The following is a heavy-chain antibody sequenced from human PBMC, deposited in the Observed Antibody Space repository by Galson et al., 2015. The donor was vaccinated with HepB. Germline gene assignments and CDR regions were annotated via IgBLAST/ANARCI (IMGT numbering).Heavy chain of an antibody. CDR2: ISSSSSYI. J-gene: IGHJ4*02. CDR1: GFTFSSYS. CDR3: ARDRSSGWYVEPFDY. Sequence: SLRLSCAASGFTFSSYSMNWVRQAPGKGLEWVSSISSSSSYIYYADSVKGRFTISRDNAKNSLYLQMNSLRAEDTAVYYCARDRSSGWYVEPFDYWGQGTLVTVSS. V-gene: IGHV3-21*01. D-gene: IGHD6-19*01.